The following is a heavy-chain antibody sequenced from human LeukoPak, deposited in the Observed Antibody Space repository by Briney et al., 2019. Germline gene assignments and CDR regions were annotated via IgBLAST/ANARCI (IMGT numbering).Heavy chain of an antibody. J-gene: IGHJ4*02. Sequence: SETLSFTCTVSGVSISSYYWIWIRQPPGKGLEWIGDIHYSGRANYNPSLKSRVTTSLDTSKNQISLKLSSVTAADTAVYYCARPQTMGSSSPLGYWGQGTLVTVSS. V-gene: IGHV4-59*01. CDR2: IHYSGRA. D-gene: IGHD2-2*01. CDR1: GVSISSYY. CDR3: ARPQTMGSSSPLGY.